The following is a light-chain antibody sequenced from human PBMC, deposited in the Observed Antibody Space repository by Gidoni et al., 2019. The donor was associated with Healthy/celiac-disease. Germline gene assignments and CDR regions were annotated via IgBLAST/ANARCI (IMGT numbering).Light chain of an antibody. V-gene: IGKV3-15*01. Sequence: EIVMTQSPAPLSVSPGERATLSCRASQSVSSNLAWYQKKPGQAPRLLIYGASTRATGIPARFSGSGTGTEITLTISSLHSEDFAVYYCQQYNNWPPGFGPGTKVDIK. CDR1: QSVSSN. J-gene: IGKJ3*01. CDR2: GAS. CDR3: QQYNNWPPG.